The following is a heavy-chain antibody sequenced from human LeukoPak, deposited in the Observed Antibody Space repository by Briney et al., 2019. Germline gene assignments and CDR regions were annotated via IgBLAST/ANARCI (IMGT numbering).Heavy chain of an antibody. Sequence: GSLRLSCAASGFTFSSYWMSWIRQAPGKGLEWIGEINHGGDTNYNPSLKSRVTISVDTSKNQFFLKLTSMTAADTAVYYCARPRRYDFWSGYSDWGHGTLVTVSS. CDR1: GFTFSSYW. V-gene: IGHV4-34*08. D-gene: IGHD3-3*01. J-gene: IGHJ4*01. CDR3: ARPRRYDFWSGYSD. CDR2: INHGGDT.